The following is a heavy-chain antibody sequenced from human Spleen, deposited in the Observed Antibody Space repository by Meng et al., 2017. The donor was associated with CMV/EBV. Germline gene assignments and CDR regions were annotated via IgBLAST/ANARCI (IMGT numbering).Heavy chain of an antibody. Sequence: GGSLRLSCAASGFIFDDYGMSWVRQAPGKGLECVSVINWNGGSTGYADSVKGRFTISRDNAKNSLYLQMNSLRAEDTALYYCARVLGYCTSTSCSGGGDYWGQGTLVTVSS. CDR1: GFIFDDYG. CDR3: ARVLGYCTSTSCSGGGDY. V-gene: IGHV3-20*04. CDR2: INWNGGST. D-gene: IGHD2-2*01. J-gene: IGHJ4*02.